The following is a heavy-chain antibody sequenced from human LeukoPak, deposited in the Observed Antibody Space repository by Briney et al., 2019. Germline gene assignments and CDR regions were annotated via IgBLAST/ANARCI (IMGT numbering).Heavy chain of an antibody. V-gene: IGHV3-23*01. D-gene: IGHD3-22*01. J-gene: IGHJ4*02. CDR3: AKAYYYDSSGYYYAIDY. Sequence: GGSLRLSCAASGFTFSSYAMSWVRQAPGKGLEWVSAISGSGGSTYYADSVKGRFTISRDNSKNTLYLQMNSLRAEDTAVYYCAKAYYYDSSGYYYAIDYWGQGTLVTVSS. CDR1: GFTFSSYA. CDR2: ISGSGGST.